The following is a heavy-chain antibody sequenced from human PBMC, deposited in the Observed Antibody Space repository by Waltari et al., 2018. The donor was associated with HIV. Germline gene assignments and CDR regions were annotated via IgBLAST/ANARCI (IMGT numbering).Heavy chain of an antibody. Sequence: QVQLVQSGAEVKKPGASVKVSCKASGYTFTGYYMHWVRQAPGQGLEWMGWINPNSGGTNYAQKFQGRVTMTRDTSISTAYMELSRLRSDDTAVYYCARGPYDSSGYYGSYYFDYWGQGTLVTVSS. CDR2: INPNSGGT. CDR3: ARGPYDSSGYYGSYYFDY. D-gene: IGHD3-22*01. CDR1: GYTFTGYY. V-gene: IGHV1-2*02. J-gene: IGHJ4*02.